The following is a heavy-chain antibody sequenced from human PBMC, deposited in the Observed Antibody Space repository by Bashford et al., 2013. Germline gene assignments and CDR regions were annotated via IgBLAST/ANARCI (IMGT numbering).Heavy chain of an antibody. V-gene: IGHV4-34*01. CDR3: ARVTSSRKRGIAY. CDR1: NGSFSGYY. D-gene: IGHD6-13*01. Sequence: SETLSLTCAVYNGSFSGYYWTWIRQSPEKGLEWIGEINVSGTTNYNPSLKGRVTLSVDTSKKQFSLNLRSVTAADTAVYYCARVTSSRKRGIAYWGQGALVTASS. J-gene: IGHJ4*02. CDR2: INVSGTT.